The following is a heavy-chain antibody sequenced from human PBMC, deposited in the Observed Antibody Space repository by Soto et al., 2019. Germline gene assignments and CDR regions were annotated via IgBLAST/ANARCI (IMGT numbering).Heavy chain of an antibody. Sequence: SETLSLTCTVSGGSITSSSYYWGWIRQPPGKGLEWIGSIYYSGSTNYNPSLKSRVTISVDTSKNQFSLKLSSVTAADTAVYYCARRYGYAFDIWGQGTMVTVSS. J-gene: IGHJ3*02. CDR2: IYYSGST. CDR1: GGSITSSSYY. V-gene: IGHV4-39*07. CDR3: ARRYGYAFDI. D-gene: IGHD4-17*01.